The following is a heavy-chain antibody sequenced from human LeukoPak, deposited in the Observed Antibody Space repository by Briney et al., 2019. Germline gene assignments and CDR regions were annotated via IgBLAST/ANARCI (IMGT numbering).Heavy chain of an antibody. Sequence: GGSLRRSCAASGFSVSSNYMSWVRQGAGKGLEWVSVIYSGGTTYYADSVKGRFTTSRDNSKNTLYLQMNSLRAEDTAIYYCARETLAGFDYWGQGTLVTVSS. V-gene: IGHV3-53*01. D-gene: IGHD6-19*01. CDR2: IYSGGTT. CDR1: GFSVSSNY. CDR3: ARETLAGFDY. J-gene: IGHJ4*02.